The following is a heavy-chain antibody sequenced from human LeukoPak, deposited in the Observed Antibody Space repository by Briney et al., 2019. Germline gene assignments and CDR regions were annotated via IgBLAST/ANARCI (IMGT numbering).Heavy chain of an antibody. CDR1: GFTFSSYS. D-gene: IGHD5-18*01. J-gene: IGHJ4*02. Sequence: GGSLRLSCAASGFTFSSYSMTWVRQAPGKGLEWVSYISSSGSTIYYADSVKGRFTISRDNAKNSLYLQMNSLRAEDTAVYYCARAGYSYDHDYWGQGTLVTVSS. CDR3: ARAGYSYDHDY. V-gene: IGHV3-48*04. CDR2: ISSSGSTI.